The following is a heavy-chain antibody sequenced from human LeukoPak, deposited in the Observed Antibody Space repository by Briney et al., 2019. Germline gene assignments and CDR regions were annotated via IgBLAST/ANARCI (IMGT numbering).Heavy chain of an antibody. CDR3: ARDTYYYDSSGYYNGRYFDY. V-gene: IGHV4-39*07. CDR2: IYYSGST. CDR1: GGSISSSSYY. Sequence: SETLSLTCTVSGGSISSSSYYWGWIRQPPGKGLEWIGSIYYSGSTYYNPSLKSRVTISVDTSKNQFSLKLSSVTAADTAVYYCARDTYYYDSSGYYNGRYFDYWGQGTLVTVSS. D-gene: IGHD3-22*01. J-gene: IGHJ4*02.